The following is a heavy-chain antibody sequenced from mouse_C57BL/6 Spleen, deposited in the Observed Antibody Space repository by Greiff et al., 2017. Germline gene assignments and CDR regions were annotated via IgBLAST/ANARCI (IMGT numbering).Heavy chain of an antibody. CDR2: INPYNGDT. Sequence: EVQLQQSGPELVKPGASVKISCKASGYSFTGYFMNWVMQSHGKSLEWIGRINPYNGDTFYNQKFKGKATLTVDKSSSTAHMELRSLTSEDSAVYYCARQDDYDWFAYWGQGTLVTVSA. J-gene: IGHJ3*01. V-gene: IGHV1-20*01. CDR3: ARQDDYDWFAY. D-gene: IGHD2-4*01. CDR1: GYSFTGYF.